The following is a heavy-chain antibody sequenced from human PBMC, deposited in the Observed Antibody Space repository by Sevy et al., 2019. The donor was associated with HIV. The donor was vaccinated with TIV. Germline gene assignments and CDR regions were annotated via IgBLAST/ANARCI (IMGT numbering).Heavy chain of an antibody. Sequence: ASVKVSCKVSGYRLIEVSMHWVRQAPGKGLEWMGHLDPEDGETIYAQNFQGRVTMTEDTSTDTAYMEVSSLRSEDTAVYYCAADRGEDSCSGNSCQRHYYSGLAVWGQGTTVTVSS. CDR1: GYRLIEVS. D-gene: IGHD2-15*01. V-gene: IGHV1-24*01. CDR3: AADRGEDSCSGNSCQRHYYSGLAV. J-gene: IGHJ6*02. CDR2: LDPEDGET.